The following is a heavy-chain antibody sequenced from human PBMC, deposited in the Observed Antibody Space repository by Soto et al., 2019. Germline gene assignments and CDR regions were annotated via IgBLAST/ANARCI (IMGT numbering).Heavy chain of an antibody. Sequence: QVQLQESGPGLVKPSQTLSLTCTVSGGSISSGGYYWSWIRQHPGKGLEWIGYIYYSGSTYYNPSLKWRFTMSVGMSKSQCALKLSSVSAAATAVYYCAGVGMMVCGSSWCLDYWVQGTLGTVSS. V-gene: IGHV4-31*03. CDR1: GGSISSGGYY. J-gene: IGHJ4*02. D-gene: IGHD6-13*01. CDR3: AGVGMMVCGSSWCLDY. CDR2: IYYSGST.